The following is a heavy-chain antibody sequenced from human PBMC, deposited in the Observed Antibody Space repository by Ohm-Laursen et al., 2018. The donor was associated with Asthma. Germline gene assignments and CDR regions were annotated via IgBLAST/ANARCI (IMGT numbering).Heavy chain of an antibody. CDR1: GYTFRRYS. CDR3: ARIGPEWELPGREYSLHH. J-gene: IGHJ1*01. Sequence: SLRLSCSASGYTFRRYSIHWVRQVPGKGLEWVASISTASTFIYYADSVRGRFTTSRDNAKNSVYLQMNSLRAEDTALYYCARIGPEWELPGREYSLHHWGQGTQVTASS. D-gene: IGHD1-26*01. V-gene: IGHV3-21*01. CDR2: ISTASTFI.